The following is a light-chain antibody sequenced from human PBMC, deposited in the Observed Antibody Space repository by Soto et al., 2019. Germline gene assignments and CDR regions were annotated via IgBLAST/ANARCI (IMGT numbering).Light chain of an antibody. CDR1: QSIGSR. CDR2: KAS. Sequence: DIQMTQSPSTLSASVGDRVTITCRASQSIGSRLAWYQQKPGIAPNLLIYKASTLESGVPGRFSGSGSGTEFTLTISSLRPDDFATYYCQQYNSYPWTFGQGTKV. CDR3: QQYNSYPWT. J-gene: IGKJ1*01. V-gene: IGKV1-5*03.